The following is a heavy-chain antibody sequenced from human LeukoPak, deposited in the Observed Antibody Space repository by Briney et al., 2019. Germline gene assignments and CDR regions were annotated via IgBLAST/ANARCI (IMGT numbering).Heavy chain of an antibody. CDR3: AKDVAYYDSSGSYFDY. J-gene: IGHJ4*02. D-gene: IGHD3-22*01. Sequence: GGSLRLSCAASGFTVSSNYMSWVRQAPGKGLEWVSAISGSGGSTYYADSVKGRFTISRDNSKNTLYLQMNSLRAEDTAVYYCAKDVAYYDSSGSYFDYWGQGTLVTVSS. CDR2: ISGSGGST. V-gene: IGHV3-23*01. CDR1: GFTVSSNY.